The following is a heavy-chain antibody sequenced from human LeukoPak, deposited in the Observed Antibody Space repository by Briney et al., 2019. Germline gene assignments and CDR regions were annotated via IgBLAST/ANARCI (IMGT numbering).Heavy chain of an antibody. CDR1: GSSISSGGYY. V-gene: IGHV4-31*03. CDR3: AREGGKDFDY. Sequence: PSETLSLTCTVSGSSISSGGYYWSWIRQHPGKGLERIGYIYYSGGTYYNPSLKSRVTISVDTSKNQFSLKLSSVTAADTAVYYCAREGGKDFDYWGQGTLVTVSS. J-gene: IGHJ4*02. D-gene: IGHD3-16*01. CDR2: IYYSGGT.